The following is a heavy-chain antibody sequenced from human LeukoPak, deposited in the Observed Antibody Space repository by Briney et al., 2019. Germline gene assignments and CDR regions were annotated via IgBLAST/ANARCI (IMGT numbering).Heavy chain of an antibody. Sequence: PGESLRLSCTASGFTFSNYGMYWVRQAPGKGLEWVAVVWNNGRDKYYGDSVKGRLSISRDDSKNTVYLEMNSLRAEDTAVYYCTRDSGVSVSGPSPPLKYWGREPLATVSS. CDR3: TRDSGVSVSGPSPPLKY. V-gene: IGHV3-33*07. D-gene: IGHD3-10*01. J-gene: IGHJ4*02. CDR2: VWNNGRDK. CDR1: GFTFSNYG.